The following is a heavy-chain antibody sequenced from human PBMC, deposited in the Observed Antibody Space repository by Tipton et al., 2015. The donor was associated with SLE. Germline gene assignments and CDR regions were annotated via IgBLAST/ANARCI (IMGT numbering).Heavy chain of an antibody. J-gene: IGHJ4*02. V-gene: IGHV1-69*06. CDR1: GGTFSRYS. CDR2: IIPIFDTA. CDR3: AREQNYESSGYYYGY. Sequence: QLVQSGAEVKKPGASVKVSCKASGGTFSRYSISWVRQAPGQGLEWMGGIIPIFDTANYAQKFQGRVTITADKSTSTAYMELSRLRSEDTAVYYCAREQNYESSGYYYGYWGQGTLVTVSS. D-gene: IGHD3-22*01.